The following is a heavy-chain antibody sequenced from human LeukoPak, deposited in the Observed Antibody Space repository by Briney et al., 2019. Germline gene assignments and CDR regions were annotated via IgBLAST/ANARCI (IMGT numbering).Heavy chain of an antibody. D-gene: IGHD3-22*01. CDR2: ISYDGSNK. Sequence: GGSLRLSCAASGFTFSSYGMHWVRQAPGKGLEWVAVISYDGSNKYYADSVKGRFTISRDNSKNTLYLQMSSLRAEDAAVYYCAKDWGSGYYHIDYWGQGTLVTVSS. V-gene: IGHV3-30*18. CDR1: GFTFSSYG. CDR3: AKDWGSGYYHIDY. J-gene: IGHJ4*02.